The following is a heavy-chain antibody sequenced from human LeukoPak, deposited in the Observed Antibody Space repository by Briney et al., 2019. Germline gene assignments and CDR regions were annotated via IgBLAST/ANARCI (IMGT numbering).Heavy chain of an antibody. CDR3: ARGEVGTTSHLLHY. J-gene: IGHJ4*02. Sequence: PSETLSLTCTVSGGSISSGGYYWSWIRQHPGKGLEWIGYIYYSGSTYYNPSLKSRVTISVDTSKNQFSLKLSSVTAADTAVYYCARGEVGTTSHLLHYWGQGTLVSVSS. CDR1: GGSISSGGYY. D-gene: IGHD1-26*01. CDR2: IYYSGST. V-gene: IGHV4-31*03.